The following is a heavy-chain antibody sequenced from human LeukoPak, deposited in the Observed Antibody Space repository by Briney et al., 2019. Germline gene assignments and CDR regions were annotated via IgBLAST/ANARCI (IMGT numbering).Heavy chain of an antibody. D-gene: IGHD2-15*01. CDR3: ARVAARYYFDY. CDR2: ISHSGST. Sequence: SETLSLTCAVYGGSFSGYYWSWIRQPPGKGLEWIGEISHSGSTNYNPSLKSRVTISVDTSKNQFSLKLSSVTAADTAVYYCARVAARYYFDYWGQGTLVTVSS. J-gene: IGHJ4*02. V-gene: IGHV4-34*01. CDR1: GGSFSGYY.